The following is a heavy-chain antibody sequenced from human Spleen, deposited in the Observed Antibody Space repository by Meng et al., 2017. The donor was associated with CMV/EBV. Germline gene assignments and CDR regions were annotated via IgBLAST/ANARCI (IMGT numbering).Heavy chain of an antibody. D-gene: IGHD2-2*03. CDR1: GFTFSSYS. J-gene: IGHJ6*02. CDR3: AKDLGHMDRDV. V-gene: IGHV3-30*02. Sequence: GESLKISCAASGFTFSSYSMNWVRQAPGKGLEWVAFVRNDGSDKYYADSVKGRFTISRDTSKNTLHLQMNSLRAEDTAVYYCAKDLGHMDRDVWGQGTTVTVSS. CDR2: VRNDGSDK.